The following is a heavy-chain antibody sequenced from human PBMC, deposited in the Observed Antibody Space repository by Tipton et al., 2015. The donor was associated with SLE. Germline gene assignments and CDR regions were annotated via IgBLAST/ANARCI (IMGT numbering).Heavy chain of an antibody. CDR2: SYSSGRT. CDR3: ANRGDYFDY. V-gene: IGHV4-4*07. Sequence: TLSLTCTVSGGAISTFYWSWIRQSAGKGLEWIGRSYSSGRTNYNPSLKSRVTMSVDTSRKQFSLKLTSVTAADTAVYYCANRGDYFDYWGQGALVTVSS. J-gene: IGHJ4*02. CDR1: GGAISTFY. D-gene: IGHD4-17*01.